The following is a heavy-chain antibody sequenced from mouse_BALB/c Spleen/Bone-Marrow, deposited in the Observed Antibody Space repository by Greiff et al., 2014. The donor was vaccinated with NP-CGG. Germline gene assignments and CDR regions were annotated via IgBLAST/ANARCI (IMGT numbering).Heavy chain of an antibody. Sequence: QVPLQQPGAELVRPGTSVKISCKASGYTFTKYWLGWGKQRPGHGLEWIGDIYPGGGYTNYNEKFKGKATLTADTSSSTAYMQLSSLTSEDSAVYFCARRGTGVDYWGQGTTLTVSS. V-gene: IGHV1-63*02. CDR1: GYTFTKYW. CDR3: ARRGTGVDY. D-gene: IGHD4-1*01. CDR2: IYPGGGYT. J-gene: IGHJ2*01.